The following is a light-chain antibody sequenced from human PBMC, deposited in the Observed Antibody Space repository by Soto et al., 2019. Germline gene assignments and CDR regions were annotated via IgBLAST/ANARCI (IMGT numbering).Light chain of an antibody. CDR2: RNN. J-gene: IGLJ1*01. CDR3: AAWDDSLNGSSYV. Sequence: QSVLTQPPSASGTPGQRVTISCSGSSSNIGSNTVNWYQQLPGTAPKLHIYRNNQRPSGVPDRFSGSKSGTSASLAISGLQSEDEADYYCAAWDDSLNGSSYVFGTGTKLTVL. CDR1: SSNIGSNT. V-gene: IGLV1-44*01.